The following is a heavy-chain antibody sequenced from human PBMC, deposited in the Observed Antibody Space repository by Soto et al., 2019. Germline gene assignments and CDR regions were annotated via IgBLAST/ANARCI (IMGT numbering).Heavy chain of an antibody. V-gene: IGHV4-30-4*01. J-gene: IGHJ6*02. CDR2: FYYSGSS. D-gene: IGHD3-22*01. CDR1: GGYIGSDHNF. CDR3: GRESRYSDSSSLSGYYYAMDV. Sequence: SETLSLTCTISGGYIGSDHNFWSWLRQFPGKGLEWIGHFYYSGSSYYHPSLKSRLTISIDTSKIEFSLQLSSVTAADTAFYYCGRESRYSDSSSLSGYYYAMDVWGQGTSVTVSS.